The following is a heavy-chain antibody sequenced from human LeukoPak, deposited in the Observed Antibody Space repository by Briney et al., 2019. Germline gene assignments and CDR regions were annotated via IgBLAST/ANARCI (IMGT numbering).Heavy chain of an antibody. CDR3: ARGVSDGSYFAY. J-gene: IGHJ4*02. V-gene: IGHV4-34*01. CDR2: INHSGST. D-gene: IGHD3-10*01. Sequence: SETLSLTCDVYGGSFSGYDWHWIRQPPGKGLEWIGEINHSGSTNYNPSLESRVTMSVDTSKNQFSLKLSSVTAADTAVYYCARGVSDGSYFAYWGQGTLVTVSS. CDR1: GGSFSGYD.